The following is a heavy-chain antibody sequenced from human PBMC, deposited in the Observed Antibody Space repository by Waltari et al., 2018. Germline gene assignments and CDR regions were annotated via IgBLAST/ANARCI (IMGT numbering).Heavy chain of an antibody. J-gene: IGHJ5*02. CDR3: ARGKDIVVVPAAPYNWFDP. V-gene: IGHV1-69*01. D-gene: IGHD2-2*01. CDR1: GGTFSSYA. Sequence: QVQLVQSGAEVKKPGSSVKVSCTASGGTFSSYAISWVRQAPGQGLEWMGGIIPIFGTANYAQKFQGRVTITADESTSTAYMELSSLRSEDTAVYYCARGKDIVVVPAAPYNWFDPWGQGTLVTVSS. CDR2: IIPIFGTA.